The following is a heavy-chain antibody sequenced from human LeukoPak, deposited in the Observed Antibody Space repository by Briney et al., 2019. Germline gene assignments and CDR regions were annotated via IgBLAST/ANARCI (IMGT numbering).Heavy chain of an antibody. CDR1: GGSISSGGYY. CDR3: ARDEWGDHMDV. Sequence: PSETLSLTCTVSGGSISSGGYYWSWIRQPPGKGLEWIGYIYHSGSTYYNPSLKSRVTISVDRSKNQFSLKLSSVTAADTAVYYCARDEWGDHMDVWGKGTTVTVSS. V-gene: IGHV4-30-2*01. CDR2: IYHSGST. D-gene: IGHD3-10*01. J-gene: IGHJ6*03.